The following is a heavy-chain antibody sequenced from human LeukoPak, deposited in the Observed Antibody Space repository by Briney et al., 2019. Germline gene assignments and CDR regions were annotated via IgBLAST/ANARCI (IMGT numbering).Heavy chain of an antibody. Sequence: PSETLSLTCTVSGASISGYYWSWIRQPAGKGLEWIGRIYNNGDTKYNPSLKSRVTMSVDTSKKQFSLKLSSVTAADTAVYFCAREAATAAHLHYWGQGTLVTVSS. CDR1: GASISGYY. V-gene: IGHV4-4*07. CDR2: IYNNGDT. D-gene: IGHD6-13*01. J-gene: IGHJ4*02. CDR3: AREAATAAHLHY.